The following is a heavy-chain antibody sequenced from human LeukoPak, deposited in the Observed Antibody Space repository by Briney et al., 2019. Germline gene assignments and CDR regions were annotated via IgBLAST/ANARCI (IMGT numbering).Heavy chain of an antibody. CDR1: GGSFSGYY. Sequence: SETLSLTCAVYGGSFSGYYWSWIRQPPGKGLEWIGEINHSGSTNYNPSLKSRVPISVDTSKDQFSLKLSSVTAADTAVYYCARDPGAAAGGYYYYYMDVWGKGTTVTVSS. D-gene: IGHD6-13*01. V-gene: IGHV4-34*01. CDR3: ARDPGAAAGGYYYYYMDV. CDR2: INHSGST. J-gene: IGHJ6*03.